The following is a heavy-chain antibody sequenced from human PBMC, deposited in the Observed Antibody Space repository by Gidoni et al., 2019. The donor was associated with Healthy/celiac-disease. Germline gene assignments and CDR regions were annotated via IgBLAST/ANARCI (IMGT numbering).Heavy chain of an antibody. J-gene: IGHJ3*02. D-gene: IGHD3-22*01. CDR1: GFTFSSYA. CDR2: ISGSGGST. CDR3: AKFSYYYDSSGYYYSAFDI. V-gene: IGHV3-23*01. Sequence: EVQLLESGGGLVQPGGSLRLSCAASGFTFSSYAMSWVRQAPGKGLEWVSAISGSGGSTYYADSVKGRFTISRDNSKNTLYLQMNSLRAEDTAVYYCAKFSYYYDSSGYYYSAFDIWGQGTMVTVSS.